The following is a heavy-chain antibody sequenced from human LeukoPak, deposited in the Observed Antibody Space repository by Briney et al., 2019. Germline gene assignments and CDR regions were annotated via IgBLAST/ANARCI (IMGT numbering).Heavy chain of an antibody. D-gene: IGHD2-2*01. CDR3: AREAVPALYGMDV. J-gene: IGHJ6*02. CDR1: GFTFSDYY. CDR2: ISSSGSTI. Sequence: GGSLRLSCAAPGFTFSDYYMSWIRQAPGKGLDWVSYISSSGSTIYYADSVKGRFTISRDNAKNSLYLQMNSLRAEDTAVYYCAREAVPALYGMDVWGQGTTVTVSS. V-gene: IGHV3-11*01.